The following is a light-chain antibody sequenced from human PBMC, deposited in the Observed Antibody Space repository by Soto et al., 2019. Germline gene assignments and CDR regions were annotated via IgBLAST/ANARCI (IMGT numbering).Light chain of an antibody. CDR3: QQYKDWPPR. Sequence: EMVMTQSPATLSVSPGERATLSCRASQSISSYLAWYQQKPGQPPRLLTYVASTRAAGIPARFSGRGSGTEFTLTFNSLQSEDFAVYYCQQYKDWPPRFGQGTKVEIK. CDR1: QSISSY. V-gene: IGKV3-15*01. CDR2: VAS. J-gene: IGKJ1*01.